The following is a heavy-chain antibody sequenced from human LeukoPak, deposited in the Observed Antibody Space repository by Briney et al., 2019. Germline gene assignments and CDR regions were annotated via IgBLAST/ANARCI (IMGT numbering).Heavy chain of an antibody. CDR3: ARDERSDY. CDR2: ISTGGSTI. CDR1: GFTFSDYY. V-gene: IGHV3-11*04. Sequence: SGGSLRLSCVASGFTFSDYYMSWIRQAPGKGLECVSYISTGGSTIYYADSVKGRFTISRDNAKNSLYLQMNNLRAEDTAMYYCARDERSDYWGQGTLVTVSS. J-gene: IGHJ4*02.